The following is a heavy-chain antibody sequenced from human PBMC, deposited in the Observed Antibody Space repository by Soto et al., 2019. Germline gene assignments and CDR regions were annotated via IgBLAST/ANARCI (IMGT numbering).Heavy chain of an antibody. CDR2: ISASTRNT. V-gene: IGHV1-18*01. J-gene: IGHJ2*01. CDR1: GYTFTNYA. D-gene: IGHD2-15*01. CDR3: ARCYCSVGSCYACWHFDL. Sequence: QVQLVQSGAEVKKPGASVKVSCQASGYTFTNYAISWVRQAPGQGLEWMGWISASTRNTDQAQNFQGRVTMTIDTPTTTANMELRSLRSDDTAVYYCARCYCSVGSCYACWHFDLWGRGTLVTVSS.